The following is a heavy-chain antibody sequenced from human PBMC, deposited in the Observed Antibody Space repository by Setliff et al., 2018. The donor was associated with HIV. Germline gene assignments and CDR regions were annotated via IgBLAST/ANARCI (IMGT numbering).Heavy chain of an antibody. CDR1: GGSVSSNNYY. V-gene: IGHV4-39*01. CDR3: ARRNYYDSSDYPA. J-gene: IGHJ5*02. CDR2: SYNSGRT. D-gene: IGHD3-22*01. Sequence: PSETLSLTCIVSGGSVSSNNYYWGWIRQPPGMGLEWIGSSYNSGRTYYNPSLKSRVTISVDTSKNQFSLRLSSVTAADTAVYYCARRNYYDSSDYPAWGQGALVTVSS.